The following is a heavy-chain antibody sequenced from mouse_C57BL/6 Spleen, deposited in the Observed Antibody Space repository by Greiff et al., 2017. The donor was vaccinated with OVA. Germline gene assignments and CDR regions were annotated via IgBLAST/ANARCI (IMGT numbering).Heavy chain of an antibody. V-gene: IGHV1-19*01. CDR3: AREDGSSYWYFDV. CDR2: INPYNGGT. J-gene: IGHJ1*03. CDR1: GYTFTDYY. D-gene: IGHD1-1*01. Sequence: EVQGVESGPVLVKPGASVKMSCKASGYTFTDYYMNWVKQSHGKSLEWIGVINPYNGGTSYNQKFKGKATLTVDKSSSTAYMELNSLTSEDSAVYYCAREDGSSYWYFDVWGTGTTVTVSS.